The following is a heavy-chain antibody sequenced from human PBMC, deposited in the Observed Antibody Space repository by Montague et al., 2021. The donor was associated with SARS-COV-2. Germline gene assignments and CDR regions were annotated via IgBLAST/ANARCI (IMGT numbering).Heavy chain of an antibody. V-gene: IGHV6-1*01. CDR3: ARAYCDGDCYFYWYFDL. Sequence: CAISGDSVSSNIATWNWIRQSPSRGLEWLGRTYYRSKWYNDYAVSVKSRVIINPDTSNNRISLQLNSVTPEDTAVYYCARAYCDGDCYFYWYFDLWGRGTLVTVSS. D-gene: IGHD2-21*02. CDR1: GDSVSSNIAT. CDR2: TYYRSKWYN. J-gene: IGHJ2*01.